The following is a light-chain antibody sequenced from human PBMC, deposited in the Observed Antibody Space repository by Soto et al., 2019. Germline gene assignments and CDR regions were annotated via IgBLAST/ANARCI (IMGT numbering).Light chain of an antibody. J-gene: IGKJ1*01. Sequence: DIQMTQSPSTLSGSVGDGVTITCRASQTISSWLAWYQQKPGKAPKLLIYKASTLKSGVPSRFSGSGSGTEFTLTISSLQPDDFATYYCQQYNSYSRTFGQGTKVDI. CDR1: QTISSW. CDR2: KAS. CDR3: QQYNSYSRT. V-gene: IGKV1-5*03.